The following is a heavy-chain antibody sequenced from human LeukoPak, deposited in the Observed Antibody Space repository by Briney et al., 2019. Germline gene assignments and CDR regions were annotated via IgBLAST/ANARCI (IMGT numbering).Heavy chain of an antibody. Sequence: PSETLSLTCTVSGYSISSGDYWGWIRQPPGKGLEWIGSIYHSGRTYYNPSLKSRVTISVDTSKNQFSLKLSSVTAADTAVYYCARDIPAKGPQGRGATHSIPPYYFDYWGQGTLVTVSS. CDR1: GYSISSGDY. CDR2: IYHSGRT. J-gene: IGHJ4*02. CDR3: ARDIPAKGPQGRGATHSIPPYYFDY. D-gene: IGHD3-10*01. V-gene: IGHV4-38-2*02.